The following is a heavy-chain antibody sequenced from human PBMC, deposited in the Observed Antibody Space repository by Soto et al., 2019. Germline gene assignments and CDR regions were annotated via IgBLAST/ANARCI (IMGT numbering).Heavy chain of an antibody. Sequence: QVQLQESGPGLVKPSQTLSLTCTVSGGSISSGGYYWSWIRQHPGKGLEWIGYIYYSGSTYYNPSVKSRVTRSVDTSKNQFSLKLSSVTAADTAVYYCARAYCCGGCSSPPRPNWFDPWGQGTLVTVSS. CDR1: GGSISSGGYY. J-gene: IGHJ5*02. D-gene: IGHD2-21*02. V-gene: IGHV4-31*03. CDR2: IYYSGST. CDR3: ARAYCCGGCSSPPRPNWFDP.